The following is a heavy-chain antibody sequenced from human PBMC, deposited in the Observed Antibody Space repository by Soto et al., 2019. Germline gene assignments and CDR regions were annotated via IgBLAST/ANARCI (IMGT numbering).Heavy chain of an antibody. D-gene: IGHD6-13*01. J-gene: IGHJ6*03. CDR1: GFTFSNYE. CDR2: ISNNGAHT. CDR3: ARRGYGSRWPNVYMDV. Sequence: EAQLVESGGGLVQPGGSLRLSCAASGFTFSNYEMHWVRQAPGKGLEYVSGISNNGAHTDYAKSVKGRFTISRDHSENTLYRQMGSLRAEDMALYYCARRGYGSRWPNVYMDVWGKGTTVTVSS. V-gene: IGHV3-64*01.